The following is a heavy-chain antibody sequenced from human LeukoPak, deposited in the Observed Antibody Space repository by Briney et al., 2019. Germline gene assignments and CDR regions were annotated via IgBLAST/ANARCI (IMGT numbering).Heavy chain of an antibody. J-gene: IGHJ6*03. Sequence: GGSLRLSCAASGFTFDDYGMSWVRQAPGKGLEWVSGINWNGGSTGYADSVKGRFTISRDNAKNSLYLQMNSLRAEDTALYYCARGGYSSSWLFDYYYMDVWGKGTTVPVSS. CDR2: INWNGGST. D-gene: IGHD6-13*01. CDR1: GFTFDDYG. CDR3: ARGGYSSSWLFDYYYMDV. V-gene: IGHV3-20*04.